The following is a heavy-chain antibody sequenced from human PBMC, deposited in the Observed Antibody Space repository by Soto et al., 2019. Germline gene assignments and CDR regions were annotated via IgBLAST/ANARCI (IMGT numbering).Heavy chain of an antibody. CDR3: ARAMDMDV. CDR1: GFTFTTYS. Sequence: EVQLVESGGGLVQPGGSLRLSCTASGFTFTTYSINWVRQAPGKGLEWISYITSSSGTILYADSVRGRFTISRDNAKNSVYLQMNSLRDEDTAVYYCARAMDMDVWGQGTTVTVSS. V-gene: IGHV3-48*02. CDR2: ITSSSGTI. J-gene: IGHJ6*02.